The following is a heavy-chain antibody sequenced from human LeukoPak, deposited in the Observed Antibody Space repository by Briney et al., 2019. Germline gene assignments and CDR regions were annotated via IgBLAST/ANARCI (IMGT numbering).Heavy chain of an antibody. CDR3: ARDEPLTVLTFDY. D-gene: IGHD3-22*01. CDR1: GGTFSSYA. J-gene: IGHJ4*02. CDR2: TIPIFGTA. Sequence: ASVKVSCKASGGTFSSYAISWVRQAPGQGLEWMGRTIPIFGTANYAQKFQGRVTITTDESTSTAYMELSSLRSEDTAVYYCARDEPLTVLTFDYWGQGTLVTVSS. V-gene: IGHV1-69*05.